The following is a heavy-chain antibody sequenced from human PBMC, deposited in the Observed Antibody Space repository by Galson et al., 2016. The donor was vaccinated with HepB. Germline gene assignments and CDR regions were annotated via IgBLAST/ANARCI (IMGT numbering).Heavy chain of an antibody. J-gene: IGHJ4*02. CDR3: ARDRGEGGDYIDF. Sequence: SLRLSCAASGFTFSNYAMHWVRQPPGKGLEWVALTWYDGSNKYYGDSVKGRFTISRDNSKNTLYLHTNSLRAEDTAVYYCARDRGEGGDYIDFGGQGTLVTASS. CDR1: GFTFSNYA. V-gene: IGHV3-33*01. D-gene: IGHD3-10*01. CDR2: TWYDGSNK.